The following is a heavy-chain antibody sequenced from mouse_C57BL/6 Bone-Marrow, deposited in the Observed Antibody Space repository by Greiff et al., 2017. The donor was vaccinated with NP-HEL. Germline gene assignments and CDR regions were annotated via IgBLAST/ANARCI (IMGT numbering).Heavy chain of an antibody. CDR2: ISDGGSYT. J-gene: IGHJ2*01. V-gene: IGHV5-4*03. D-gene: IGHD4-1*01. CDR3: SRAGTGYYFDY. CDR1: GFTFSSYA. Sequence: EVKVVESGGGLVKPGGSLKLSCAASGFTFSSYAMSWVRQTPEKRLEWVATISDGGSYTYYPDNVKGRFTISRDNAKNHLYLQMSDLKSEDTAVYYGSRAGTGYYFDYWGQGTTLTVSS.